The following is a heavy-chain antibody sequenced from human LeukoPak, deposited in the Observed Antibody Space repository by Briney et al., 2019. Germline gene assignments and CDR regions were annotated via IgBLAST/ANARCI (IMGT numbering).Heavy chain of an antibody. V-gene: IGHV5-51*01. CDR2: IYPGDSDT. D-gene: IGHD3-22*01. J-gene: IGHJ4*02. Sequence: GESLQISCKGSGYSFTSYWIGWVRQLPGKGLEWMGIIYPGDSDTRYSPSFQGQVTISADKSISTAYLQWMSLKASDTAMYYCARKRDSSGYYLDYWGQGTLVTVSS. CDR1: GYSFTSYW. CDR3: ARKRDSSGYYLDY.